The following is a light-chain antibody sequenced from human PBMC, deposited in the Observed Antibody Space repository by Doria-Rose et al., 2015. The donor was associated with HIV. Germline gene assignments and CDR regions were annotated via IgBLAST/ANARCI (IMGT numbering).Light chain of an antibody. J-gene: IGKJ2*01. Sequence: TQSPATLSVSPGERATLSCSASQGIGSDLAWYQQKPGQAPRLLIYRASIRATGIPPRFTGGGSGTAFTLTISSLQSEDFAVYFCQQYSQWPPYTFGQGTKLEVK. V-gene: IGKV3-15*01. CDR3: QQYSQWPPYT. CDR1: QGIGSD. CDR2: RAS.